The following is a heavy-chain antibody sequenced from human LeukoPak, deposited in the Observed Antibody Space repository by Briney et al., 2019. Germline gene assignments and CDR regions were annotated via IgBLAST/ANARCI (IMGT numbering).Heavy chain of an antibody. D-gene: IGHD3-22*01. J-gene: IGHJ4*02. CDR2: IIPIFGTA. CDR1: GGTFSSYA. V-gene: IGHV1-69*05. CDR3: ARRKQSYYYDSSGYYYVFDY. Sequence: SVKVSCRASGGTFSSYAISWVRQTPGQGLEWMGGIIPIFGTANYAQKFQGRVTITTDESTSTAYMELSSLRSEDTAVYYCARRKQSYYYDSSGYYYVFDYWGQGTLVTVSS.